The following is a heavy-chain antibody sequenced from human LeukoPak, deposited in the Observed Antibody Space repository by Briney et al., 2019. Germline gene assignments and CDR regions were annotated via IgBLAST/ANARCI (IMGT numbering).Heavy chain of an antibody. J-gene: IGHJ4*02. CDR3: ARGDSSSWYQRGNYFDY. V-gene: IGHV3-48*04. D-gene: IGHD6-13*01. CDR1: GFTFSSYS. CDR2: ISSSSSTI. Sequence: GGSLRLSCAASGFTFSSYSMNWVRQAPGKGLEWVSYISSSSSTIYYADSVKGRFTISRDSAKNSLYLQMNSLRAEDTAVYYCARGDSSSWYQRGNYFDYWGQGTLVTVSS.